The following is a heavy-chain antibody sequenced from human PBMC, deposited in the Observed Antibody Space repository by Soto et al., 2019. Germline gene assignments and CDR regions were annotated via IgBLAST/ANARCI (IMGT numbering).Heavy chain of an antibody. CDR2: IWYDGSNK. CDR3: ARVAVAGIVDY. V-gene: IGHV3-33*01. CDR1: GFTFSSHG. Sequence: PGGSLRLSCAASGFTFSSHGMHWVRQAPGKGLEWVAVIWYDGSNKYYADSVKGRFTISRDNSKNTLYLQMNSLRAEDTAVYYCARVAVAGIVDYWGQGTRVTVAS. D-gene: IGHD6-19*01. J-gene: IGHJ4*02.